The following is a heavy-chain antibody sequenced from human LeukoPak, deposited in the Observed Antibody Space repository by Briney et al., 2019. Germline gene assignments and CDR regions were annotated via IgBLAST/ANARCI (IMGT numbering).Heavy chain of an antibody. Sequence: PGGSLRLSCAASGFTFSSYGMHWVRQAPGKGLEWVSAISGSGGSTYYADSVKGRFTISRDNSKNTLYLQMNSLRAEDTAVYYCAKDSRVGGDYVDYWGQGTLVTVSS. CDR3: AKDSRVGGDYVDY. V-gene: IGHV3-23*01. CDR1: GFTFSSYG. J-gene: IGHJ4*02. CDR2: ISGSGGST. D-gene: IGHD2-2*01.